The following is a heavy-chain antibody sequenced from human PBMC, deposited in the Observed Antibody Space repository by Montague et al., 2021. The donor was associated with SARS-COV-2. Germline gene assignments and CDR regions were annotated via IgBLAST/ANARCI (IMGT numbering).Heavy chain of an antibody. CDR2: IYYSGST. Sequence: SETLSLTCTVSGDSISSSSYYWGWIRQPPGKGLEWIGSIYYSGSTYYNPSLKSRVTISVATSKNQFSLKLSSVTAAATAVYYCARYCRVASRAPFAVDYWGQGTLVTVSS. CDR1: GDSISSSSYY. D-gene: IGHD2-15*01. J-gene: IGHJ4*02. V-gene: IGHV4-39*07. CDR3: ARYCRVASRAPFAVDY.